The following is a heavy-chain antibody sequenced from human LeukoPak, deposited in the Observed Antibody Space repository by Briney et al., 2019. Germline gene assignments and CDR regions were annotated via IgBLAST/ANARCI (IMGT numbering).Heavy chain of an antibody. CDR2: IYTSGST. CDR1: GGSISSYY. V-gene: IGHV4-4*07. D-gene: IGHD3-22*01. CDR3: ARETPLDSSGYQELYYFDY. Sequence: PSETLSLTCTVSGGSISSYYWSWIRQPAGKGLEWIGRIYTSGSTNYNPSLKSRVTMSVDTSKNQFSLKLSSVTAADTAVYYCARETPLDSSGYQELYYFDYWGQGTLVTVSS. J-gene: IGHJ4*02.